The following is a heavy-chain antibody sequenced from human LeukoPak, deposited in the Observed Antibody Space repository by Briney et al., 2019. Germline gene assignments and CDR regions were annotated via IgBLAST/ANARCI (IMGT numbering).Heavy chain of an antibody. CDR3: AKDSSRLAALVRGVIPRNY. V-gene: IGHV3-23*01. Sequence: GGSLRLSCAASGFTFSDYAMSWVRQAPGKGLEWVSIFSTNSGALYATSVKGRFTTSRDNSKNTLYLQMNSLRPEDTAVYYCAKDSSRLAALVRGVIPRNYWGQGTLVSVSS. CDR2: FSTNSGA. D-gene: IGHD3-10*01. CDR1: GFTFSDYA. J-gene: IGHJ4*02.